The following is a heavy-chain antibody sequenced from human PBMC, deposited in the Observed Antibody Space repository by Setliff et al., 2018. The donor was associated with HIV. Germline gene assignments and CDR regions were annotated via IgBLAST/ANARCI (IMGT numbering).Heavy chain of an antibody. CDR3: ARPHSGRGGGAWFDP. CDR2: MIYGGDT. D-gene: IGHD6-19*01. J-gene: IGHJ5*02. V-gene: IGHV4-39*01. CDR1: GGSITSGNYY. Sequence: SEILSLTCRVYGGSITSGNYYWGWIRQAPGKGLEWIASMIYGGDTWYNPSLKSRVTIYVDTANNEISLRLSSVTAEDTAVYRCARPHSGRGGGAWFDPWGQGIQVTVS.